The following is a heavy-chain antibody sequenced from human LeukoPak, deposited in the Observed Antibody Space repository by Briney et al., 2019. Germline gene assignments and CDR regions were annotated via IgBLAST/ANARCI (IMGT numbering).Heavy chain of an antibody. V-gene: IGHV1-18*01. CDR1: GYTFTSYG. Sequence: ASVKVSCKASGYTFTSYGISWVRQAPGQGLEWMGWISAYNGNTNYAQKLQGRVTMTTDTSTSTAYMELRSLRSDDTAVYYCARDQGITIFGVVNFTHYYYMDVWGKGTTVTVSS. CDR3: ARDQGITIFGVVNFTHYYYMDV. CDR2: ISAYNGNT. J-gene: IGHJ6*03. D-gene: IGHD3-3*01.